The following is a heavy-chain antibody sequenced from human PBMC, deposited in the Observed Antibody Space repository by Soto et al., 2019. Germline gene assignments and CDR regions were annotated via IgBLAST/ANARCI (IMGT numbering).Heavy chain of an antibody. CDR2: IIPIFGTA. V-gene: IGHV1-69*13. CDR3: ARGQVTMVRGVITPYYYYGMDV. J-gene: IGHJ6*02. D-gene: IGHD3-10*01. Sequence: ASVKVSCKASGGTFSSYAISWVRQAPGQGLEWMGGIIPIFGTANYAQKFQGRVTITADESTSTAYMELSSLRSEDTAVYYCARGQVTMVRGVITPYYYYGMDVWGQGTTVTVSS. CDR1: GGTFSSYA.